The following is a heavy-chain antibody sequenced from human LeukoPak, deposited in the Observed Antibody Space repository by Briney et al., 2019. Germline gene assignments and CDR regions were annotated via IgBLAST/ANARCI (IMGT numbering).Heavy chain of an antibody. Sequence: GESLKISCKGSGYSFTSYWIGWVRQMPGKGLEWMGIIYPGDSDTRYSPSFQGQVTISADKSISTAYLQWSSLKASDTAMYYCARHPQRYYYGSGFVYWGQGTLVTVSS. D-gene: IGHD3-10*01. CDR1: GYSFTSYW. V-gene: IGHV5-51*01. CDR3: ARHPQRYYYGSGFVY. J-gene: IGHJ4*02. CDR2: IYPGDSDT.